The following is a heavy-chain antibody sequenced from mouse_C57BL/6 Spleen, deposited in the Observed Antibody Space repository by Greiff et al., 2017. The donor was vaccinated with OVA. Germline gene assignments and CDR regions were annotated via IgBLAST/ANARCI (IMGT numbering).Heavy chain of an antibody. CDR3: ARAEGIYYGYDGSAMDY. V-gene: IGHV1-75*01. CDR1: LSPLPSYS. D-gene: IGHD2-2*01. J-gene: IGHJ4*01. Sequence: QVQLQQSGPELVKPGASVKISCNASLSPLPSYSINWVKQRPGQGLEWIGWIFPGSGSTYYNEKFKGKATLTVDKSSSTAYMLLSSLTSEDSAVYFGARAEGIYYGYDGSAMDYWGQGTSVTVSS. CDR2: IFPGSGST.